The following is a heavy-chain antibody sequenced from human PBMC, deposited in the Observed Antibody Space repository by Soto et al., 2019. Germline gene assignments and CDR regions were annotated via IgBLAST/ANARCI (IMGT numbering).Heavy chain of an antibody. Sequence: PGGSLRLSCVASGFTFRTYTMNWVRQAPGKGLEWVSGIRGFSPYTFYAESVKGRFTISRDNAKNSLYLQMKSLGVEDTAVYYCARDRGYDAHDYYYNAMDVWGQGTTVTVSS. CDR1: GFTFRTYT. J-gene: IGHJ6*02. CDR3: ARDRGYDAHDYYYNAMDV. V-gene: IGHV3-21*01. D-gene: IGHD2-15*01. CDR2: IRGFSPYT.